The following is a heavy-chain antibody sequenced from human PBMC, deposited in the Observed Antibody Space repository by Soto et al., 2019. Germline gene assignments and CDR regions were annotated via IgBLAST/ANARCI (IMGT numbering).Heavy chain of an antibody. CDR2: IYWDDDK. CDR1: GFSLTETGMG. J-gene: IGHJ4*02. Sequence: QITLKVSGPPLVKPTQTLTLTCTFSGFSLTETGMGVGWIRQPPGKALEWLALIYWDDDKRYSPSLKRGLTISKDASKNQVVLTKTNVDAVDTATYYCAHRRSGYFDSWGQGTLVTVSS. V-gene: IGHV2-5*02. CDR3: AHRRSGYFDS.